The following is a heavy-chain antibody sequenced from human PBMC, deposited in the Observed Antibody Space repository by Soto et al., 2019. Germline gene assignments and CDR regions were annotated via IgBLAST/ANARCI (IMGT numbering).Heavy chain of an antibody. CDR1: GGSISSGGYS. V-gene: IGHV4-30-2*01. D-gene: IGHD2-2*02. CDR3: ARGGGYCSSTSCYTGMNYFDY. CDR2: IYHSGST. Sequence: LSLTCAVSGGSISSGGYSWSWIRQPPGKGLEWIGYIYHSGSTYYNPSLKSRVTISVDRSKNQFSLKLSSVTAADTAVYYCARGGGYCSSTSCYTGMNYFDYWGQGTLVTVSS. J-gene: IGHJ4*02.